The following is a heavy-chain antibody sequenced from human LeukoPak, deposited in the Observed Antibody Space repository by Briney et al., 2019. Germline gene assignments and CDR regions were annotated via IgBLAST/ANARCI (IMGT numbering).Heavy chain of an antibody. J-gene: IGHJ4*02. D-gene: IGHD1-26*01. CDR3: ARVEWDLGY. V-gene: IGHV4-59*12. CDR2: IYYSGSN. Sequence: SDTLSLTCTVSGPSISSYYWTWIRHPPGKGLEWIGYIYYSGSNNYNPSLKSRVTISVDTSKNQFSMKLSSVTAADTAVYYCARVEWDLGYWGQGTLVTVSS. CDR1: GPSISSYY.